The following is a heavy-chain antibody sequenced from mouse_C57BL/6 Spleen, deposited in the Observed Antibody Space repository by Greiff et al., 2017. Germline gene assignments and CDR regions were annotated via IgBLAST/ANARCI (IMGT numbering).Heavy chain of an antibody. V-gene: IGHV5-17*01. CDR3: ARDDYSYYDMDD. Sequence: EVKVVESGGGLVKPGGSLKLSCAASGFTFSDYGMHWVRQAPEKGLEWVAYISSGSSTIYYADTVKGRFTISRDNAKNTLFLQMPSLRSEDTAMYYCARDDYSYYDMDDWGQGTSVTVAS. J-gene: IGHJ4*01. CDR2: ISSGSSTI. D-gene: IGHD2-13*01. CDR1: GFTFSDYG.